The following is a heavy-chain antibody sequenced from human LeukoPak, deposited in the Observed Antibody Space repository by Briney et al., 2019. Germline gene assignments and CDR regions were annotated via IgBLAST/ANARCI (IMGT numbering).Heavy chain of an antibody. CDR1: GYTFTSYG. V-gene: IGHV1-18*01. J-gene: IGHJ6*02. CDR2: ISAYNGNT. Sequence: ASVKVSCKASGYTFTSYGISWVRQAPGQELEWMGWISAYNGNTNYAQKLQGRVTMTTDTSTSTAYMELRSLRSDDTAVYYCARDSFMSSSWYVARDYYYYGMDVWGQGTTVTVSS. D-gene: IGHD6-13*01. CDR3: ARDSFMSSSWYVARDYYYYGMDV.